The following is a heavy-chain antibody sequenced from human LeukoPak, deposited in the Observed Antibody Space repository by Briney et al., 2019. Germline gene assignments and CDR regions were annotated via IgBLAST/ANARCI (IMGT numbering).Heavy chain of an antibody. Sequence: EASVKVSCKASGYTFTSYGISWVRQAPGQGLEWMGRIIPIFGTANYAQKFQGRVTITTDESTSTAYMELSSLRSEDTAVYYCARDPEGYCSGGSCQSGDPWGQGTLVTVSS. J-gene: IGHJ5*02. CDR1: GYTFTSYG. CDR2: IIPIFGTA. D-gene: IGHD2-15*01. CDR3: ARDPEGYCSGGSCQSGDP. V-gene: IGHV1-69*05.